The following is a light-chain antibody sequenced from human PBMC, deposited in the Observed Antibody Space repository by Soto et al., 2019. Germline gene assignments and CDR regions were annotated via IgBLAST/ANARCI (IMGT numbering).Light chain of an antibody. CDR1: QSVSSSY. CDR2: GAS. J-gene: IGKJ1*01. V-gene: IGKV3-20*01. CDR3: QQYDSSPWT. Sequence: EIVLTQSPGTLSLSPGERATLSCRASQSVSSSYLAWDQQKPGQAPRVVIYGASSRATGIPDRFSGSGSGTDFTLTISRLEPEDFAVYYCQQYDSSPWTFGQGTKVEIK.